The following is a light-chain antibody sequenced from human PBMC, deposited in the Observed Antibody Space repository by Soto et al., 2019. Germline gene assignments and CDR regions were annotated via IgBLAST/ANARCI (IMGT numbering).Light chain of an antibody. Sequence: QSALTQPASVSGSPGQSITISCTGTSSDVGRYNLVSWYQQHPGKAPKLMIYEVSKRPSGVSNRFSGSKSGNTASLTISGLQAEDEDNYYCCSYAGSTTFVVFGGGTKLTVL. V-gene: IGLV2-23*02. J-gene: IGLJ2*01. CDR1: SSDVGRYNL. CDR2: EVS. CDR3: CSYAGSTTFVV.